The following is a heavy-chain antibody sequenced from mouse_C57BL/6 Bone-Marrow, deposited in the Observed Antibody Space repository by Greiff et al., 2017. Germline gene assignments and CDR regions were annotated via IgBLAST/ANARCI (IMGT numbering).Heavy chain of an antibody. J-gene: IGHJ3*01. V-gene: IGHV1-82*01. Sequence: VQLQQSGPELVKPGASVKISCKASGYAFSSSWMNWVKQRPGKGLEWIGRIYPGDGDTNYNGKFKGKATLTADKSSSTAYMQRSSLTSEDSAVYFGARRGDGSSYDWFAYWGQGTLVTVSA. CDR2: IYPGDGDT. CDR1: GYAFSSSW. CDR3: ARRGDGSSYDWFAY. D-gene: IGHD1-1*01.